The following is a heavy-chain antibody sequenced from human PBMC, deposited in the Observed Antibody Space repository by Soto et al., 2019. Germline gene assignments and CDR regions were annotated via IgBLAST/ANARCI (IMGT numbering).Heavy chain of an antibody. D-gene: IGHD3-22*01. CDR2: IYHTGNT. CDR3: ASSYSGYLDN. V-gene: IGHV4-31*03. CDR1: GGSMSSGAYY. J-gene: IGHJ4*02. Sequence: PSETLSLTCSVSGGSMSSGAYYGNWIRQHPVKGLEWIAYIYHTGNTYYNPSLRSRTTISVDTSENQFSLKLTSVTDADTAVYYCASSYSGYLDNWGQGTLVTVSS.